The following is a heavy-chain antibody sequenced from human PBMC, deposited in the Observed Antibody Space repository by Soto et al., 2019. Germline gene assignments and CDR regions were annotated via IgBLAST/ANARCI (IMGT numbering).Heavy chain of an antibody. CDR1: GFTVSSNY. CDR2: IFTGGST. Sequence: EVPLVESGGGLVQPGGSLRLSCAASGFTVSSNYMSWVRQAPGKGLEWVSVIFTGGSTYYADSVKGRFTISRHSSKNTVYLQMNSLRAEDTAVYYCARDRYSSGWLDAFDIWGQGTMVTVSS. J-gene: IGHJ3*02. CDR3: ARDRYSSGWLDAFDI. V-gene: IGHV3-53*04. D-gene: IGHD6-19*01.